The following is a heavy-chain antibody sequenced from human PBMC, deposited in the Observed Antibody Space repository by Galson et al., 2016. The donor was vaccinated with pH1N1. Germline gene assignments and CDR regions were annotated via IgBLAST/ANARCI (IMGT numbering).Heavy chain of an antibody. J-gene: IGHJ4*02. V-gene: IGHV3-21*01. CDR1: GFTFSDFW. CDR3: AGVGDRLLWYVELIYYFDH. Sequence: SLRLSCAGSGFTFSDFWMNWVRQAPGKGLEWVASISGSSSYIYHADSLKGRFTISRDNAQNSLYLQMDSLRAEDTAVYYCAGVGDRLLWYVELIYYFDHWGQGTLVTGSS. CDR2: ISGSSSYI. D-gene: IGHD3-10*01.